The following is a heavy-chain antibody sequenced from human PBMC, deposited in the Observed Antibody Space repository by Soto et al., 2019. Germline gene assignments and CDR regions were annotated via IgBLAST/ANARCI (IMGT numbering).Heavy chain of an antibody. CDR2: ISGSAAST. D-gene: IGHD2-15*01. CDR3: AKSTGRYCSGGRCYLDDPFDY. V-gene: IGHV3-23*01. CDR1: GFTFSNYA. Sequence: EVHLLESGGDLVQPGGSLRLSCAASGFTFSNYAMSWVRQAPGKGLDWVSGISGSAASTFYADSVKGRFTISRDNSKNTPYLQMNSLRAEDTAVYYCAKSTGRYCSGGRCYLDDPFDYWGQGTLVTVSS. J-gene: IGHJ4*02.